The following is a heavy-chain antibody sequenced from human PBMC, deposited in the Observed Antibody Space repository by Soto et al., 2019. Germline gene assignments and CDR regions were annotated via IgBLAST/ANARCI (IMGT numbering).Heavy chain of an antibody. V-gene: IGHV3-30*18. D-gene: IGHD3-10*02. Sequence: QVQLVESGGGVVQPERSLRLSCVASGFTLISHGMHWVRQAPNTGLEWVAFISNDGSKKNYSDSVKGRLTISRDNSKNTPYLQMTSLRPEDTGGYQCAKDGAFSDPYYIGDWGRGTLVTVST. CDR2: ISNDGSKK. J-gene: IGHJ4*02. CDR3: AKDGAFSDPYYIGD. CDR1: GFTLISHG.